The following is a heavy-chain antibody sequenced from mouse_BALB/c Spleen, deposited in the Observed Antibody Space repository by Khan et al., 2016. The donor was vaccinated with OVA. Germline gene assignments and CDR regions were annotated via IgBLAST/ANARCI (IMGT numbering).Heavy chain of an antibody. CDR3: ASPNWFAY. V-gene: IGHV14-3*02. CDR2: IDPLNGYT. Sequence: VRLQQSGAELVKPGASVKLSCTASGFNIKDTYMHWVKQRPEQGLEWIGRIDPLNGYTKYDPKFQGKATITADTSSNTAYLHLSSLTSEDTAVYYCASPNWFAYWGQGTLVTVSA. CDR1: GFNIKDTY. J-gene: IGHJ3*01.